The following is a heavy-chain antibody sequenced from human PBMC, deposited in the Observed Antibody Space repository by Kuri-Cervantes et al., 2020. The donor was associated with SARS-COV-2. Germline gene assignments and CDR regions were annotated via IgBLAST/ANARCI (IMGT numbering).Heavy chain of an antibody. CDR1: GFIFSSYA. Sequence: GESLKLSCAASGFIFSSYAMHWVRQAPGKGLEWVAVISYDGSNKYYADSVKGRFTISRDNSKNTLYLQMNSLRAEDTAVYYCARDHYYDSSGYSPPNYYYYGVDVWGQGTTVTVSS. V-gene: IGHV3-30-3*01. D-gene: IGHD3-22*01. CDR3: ARDHYYDSSGYSPPNYYYYGVDV. J-gene: IGHJ6*02. CDR2: ISYDGSNK.